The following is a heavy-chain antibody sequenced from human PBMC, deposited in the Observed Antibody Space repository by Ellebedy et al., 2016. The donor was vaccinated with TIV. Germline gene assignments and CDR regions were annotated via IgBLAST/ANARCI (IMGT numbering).Heavy chain of an antibody. CDR1: GYTFTSYA. Sequence: AASVKVSCKASGYTFTSYAMHWVRQAPGQRLEWMGWINAGNGNTKYSQKFQGRVTITRDTSASTAYMELSSLISEDTAVYYCALSRQLAYCCGDCYLGVNWFDPWGQGTLVTVSS. D-gene: IGHD2-21*02. CDR2: INAGNGNT. J-gene: IGHJ5*02. CDR3: ALSRQLAYCCGDCYLGVNWFDP. V-gene: IGHV1-3*01.